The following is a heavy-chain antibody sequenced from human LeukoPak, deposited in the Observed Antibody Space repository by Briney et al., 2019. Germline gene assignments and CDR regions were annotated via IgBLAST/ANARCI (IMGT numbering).Heavy chain of an antibody. V-gene: IGHV3-74*01. J-gene: IGHJ6*02. CDR3: SRAGHYYYGMDV. Sequence: PGGSLTLPCAGSGFTFSSYWMHWVRQAPGRGLVWVSRLNSDGSSTDYADSVKGRFTISRDNAKNTLYLQMNSLRAEDTAVYYCSRAGHYYYGMDVWGQGTTVTVSS. D-gene: IGHD2-8*02. CDR2: LNSDGSST. CDR1: GFTFSSYW.